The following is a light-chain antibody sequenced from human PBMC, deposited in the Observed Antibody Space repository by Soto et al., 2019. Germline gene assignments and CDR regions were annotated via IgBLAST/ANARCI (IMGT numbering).Light chain of an antibody. CDR3: QAWDSSTGV. CDR2: QDN. V-gene: IGLV3-1*01. CDR1: KLEDKY. Sequence: SSELTQPPAVSVSPGQTASITCSGDKLEDKYACWYQQKPGQSPVLVIYQDNKRPSGIPERFSGSNSGNTATLTISATQAMDEADYYCQAWDSSTGVFGGGTKLTVL. J-gene: IGLJ2*01.